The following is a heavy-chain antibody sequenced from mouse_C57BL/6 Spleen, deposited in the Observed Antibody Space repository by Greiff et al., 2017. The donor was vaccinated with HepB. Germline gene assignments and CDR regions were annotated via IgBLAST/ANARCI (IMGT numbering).Heavy chain of an antibody. V-gene: IGHV5-4*01. CDR2: ISDGGSYT. J-gene: IGHJ2*01. Sequence: EVQVVESGGGLVKPGGSLKLSCAASGFTFSSYAMSWVRQTPEKRLEWVATISDGGSYTYYPDNVKGRFTISRDNAKNNLYLQMSHLKSEDTAMYYCAREDDYSNLDYWGQGTTLTVSS. CDR3: AREDDYSNLDY. CDR1: GFTFSSYA. D-gene: IGHD2-5*01.